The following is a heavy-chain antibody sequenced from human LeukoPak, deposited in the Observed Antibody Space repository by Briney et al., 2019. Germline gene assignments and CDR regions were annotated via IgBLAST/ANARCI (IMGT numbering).Heavy chain of an antibody. D-gene: IGHD3-10*01. V-gene: IGHV1-69*04. CDR2: IIPIFGIA. J-gene: IGHJ4*02. CDR3: ARQTTKRITIVRGVIAEDY. Sequence: SVKVSCKASGGTFSSYAISWVRQAPGQGLEWMGRIIPIFGIANYAQKFQGRVTITADKSTSTAYMELSSLRSEDTAVYYCARQTTKRITIVRGVIAEDYWGQGTLVTVSS. CDR1: GGTFSSYA.